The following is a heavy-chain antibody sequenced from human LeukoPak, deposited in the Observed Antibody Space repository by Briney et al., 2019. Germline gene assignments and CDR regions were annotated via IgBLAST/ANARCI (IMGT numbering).Heavy chain of an antibody. CDR1: GFTFSSYE. CDR3: TRDEYGGNSNFFAH. V-gene: IGHV3-48*03. D-gene: IGHD4-23*01. CDR2: ISSSGSTI. Sequence: PGRSLRLSCAASGFTFSSYEMNWVRQAPGKGLEWVSYISSSGSTIYYADSVKGRFTISRDNAKNSLYLQMDNLRVDDTGVYYCTRDEYGGNSNFFAHWGQGTLVTVST. J-gene: IGHJ4*02.